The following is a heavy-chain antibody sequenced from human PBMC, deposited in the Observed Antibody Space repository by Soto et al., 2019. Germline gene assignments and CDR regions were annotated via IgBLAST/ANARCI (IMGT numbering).Heavy chain of an antibody. CDR3: ASWRSYSGSYCFDY. V-gene: IGHV1-69*06. Sequence: SVKVSCKASGGTFNSYTINWVRQAPGRGLEWVGQVVPMYDSVNYAENFQGRVTITADKSTKTAYMELTSLRSEDTALYFCASWRSYSGSYCFDYWGPGTLVTVSS. D-gene: IGHD1-26*01. CDR1: GGTFNSYT. CDR2: VVPMYDSV. J-gene: IGHJ4*02.